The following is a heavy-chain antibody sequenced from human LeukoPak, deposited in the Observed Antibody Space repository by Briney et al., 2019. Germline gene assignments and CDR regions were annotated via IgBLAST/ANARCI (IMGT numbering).Heavy chain of an antibody. V-gene: IGHV3-66*02. CDR2: IYSGGST. CDR3: ARDRPVAAAGIDY. Sequence: GGSLRLSCTASGFTVSSNYMSWVRQAPGKGLEWVSVIYSGGSTYYADSVKGRFTISRDNSKNTLYLQMNSLRAEDTAVYYCARDRPVAAAGIDYWGQGTLVTVSS. D-gene: IGHD6-13*01. CDR1: GFTVSSNY. J-gene: IGHJ4*02.